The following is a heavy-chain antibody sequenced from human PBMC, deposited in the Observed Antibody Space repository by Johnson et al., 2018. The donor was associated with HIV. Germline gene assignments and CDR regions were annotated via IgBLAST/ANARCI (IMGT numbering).Heavy chain of an antibody. V-gene: IGHV3-30-3*01. D-gene: IGHD6-13*01. Sequence: QEKLVESGGGVVQPGRSLRLSCAASGFTFSSYAMHWVRQAPGKGLEWVAVISYDGSNKYYADSVKGRFTISRDNSKNTLYLQMNSLRAEDTAVYYCAKDWARIAAAQFDIWGQGTMVTVSS. CDR3: AKDWARIAAAQFDI. J-gene: IGHJ3*02. CDR1: GFTFSSYA. CDR2: ISYDGSNK.